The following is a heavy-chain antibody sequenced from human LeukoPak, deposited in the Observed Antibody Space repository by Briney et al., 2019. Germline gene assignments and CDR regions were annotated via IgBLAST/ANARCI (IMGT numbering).Heavy chain of an antibody. D-gene: IGHD5-18*01. CDR3: ARNRGEYSNFDY. CDR1: GGSITSAGHY. V-gene: IGHV4-31*03. J-gene: IGHJ4*02. Sequence: SETLSLTCTVSGGSITSAGHYWSWVRQHPGKGLEWIGYIYYNGKTYYNPALKSRATVSFDTSKNQFSVRLSPVSAADTAVYYCARNRGEYSNFDYWGQGTLVTVSS. CDR2: IYYNGKT.